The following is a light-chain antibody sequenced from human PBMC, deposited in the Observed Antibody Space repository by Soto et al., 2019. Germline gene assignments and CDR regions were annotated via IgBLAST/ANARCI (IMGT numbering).Light chain of an antibody. J-gene: IGKJ4*01. CDR1: QTISAF. CDR3: QQYKSYPLT. V-gene: IGKV1-5*03. Sequence: DVQVTQSPSSLSASVGDRVTITCRASQTISAFLNWYQHKPGKAPNLLIYKASTLESGVPSRFSGSGSGTEFTLTISSVQPDDFATYYCQQYKSYPLTFGGGTKVDIK. CDR2: KAS.